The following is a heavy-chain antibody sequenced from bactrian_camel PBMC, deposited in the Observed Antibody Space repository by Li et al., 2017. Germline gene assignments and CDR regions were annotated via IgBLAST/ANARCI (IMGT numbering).Heavy chain of an antibody. CDR3: KTNCIPLGSYWFLSDSGY. CDR1: GYTSSRSC. V-gene: IGHV3S53*01. CDR2: IWPGGST. Sequence: HVQLVESGGGSVQAGGSLRLSCSASGYTSSRSCMAWFRQAPGKEREGVAGIWPGGSTYYADSVKGRFTISLDNAKNTVYLQMSNLKPEDTALYSCKTNCIPLGSYWFLSDSGYWGQGTQVTVS. J-gene: IGHJ6*01. D-gene: IGHD2*01.